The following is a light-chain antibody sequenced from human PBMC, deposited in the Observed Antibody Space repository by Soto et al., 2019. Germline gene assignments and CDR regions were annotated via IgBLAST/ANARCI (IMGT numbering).Light chain of an antibody. CDR2: DVS. CDR3: SSYTGSSTEYV. J-gene: IGLJ1*01. Sequence: QYALTQPASVSGSPGQSITISCTGTSSDVGAYNHVSWYQQHPGKAPKVMIYDVSNRPSGVSNRFSGSKSGNTASLAISGLRAEDEADYYCSSYTGSSTEYVFGTGTKLTVL. V-gene: IGLV2-14*01. CDR1: SSDVGAYNH.